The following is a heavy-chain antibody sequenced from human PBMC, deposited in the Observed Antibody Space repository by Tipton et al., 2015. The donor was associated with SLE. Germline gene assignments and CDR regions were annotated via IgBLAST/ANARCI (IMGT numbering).Heavy chain of an antibody. CDR1: GFTISRNA. CDR2: INHSGIT. V-gene: IGHV4-34*01. J-gene: IGHJ4*02. D-gene: IGHD3-22*01. Sequence: LRLSCVASGFTISRNARSWIRQSPGKGLEWIGEINHSGITNCNPSLKSRVTISVDTSKNQFSLKLSSVTAADTTMYYCARAGRAYYYDSSGYFDYWGQGTLVTVSS. CDR3: ARAGRAYYYDSSGYFDY.